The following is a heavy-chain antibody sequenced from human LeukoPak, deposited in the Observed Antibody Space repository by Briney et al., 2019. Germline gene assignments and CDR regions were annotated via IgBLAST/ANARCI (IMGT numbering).Heavy chain of an antibody. CDR1: GFTFSTYS. D-gene: IGHD3-16*02. V-gene: IGHV3-21*04. CDR2: ISGSSSYI. Sequence: GGSLRLSCAASGFTFSTYSMNWVRQAPGKGVEWVSSISGSSSYIYYADSVKGRFTISRDNAKNLLYLEMNSLRAEDTAVCYCAKNLAFGGVIVPPGDYWGQGTLVTVSS. CDR3: AKNLAFGGVIVPPGDY. J-gene: IGHJ4*02.